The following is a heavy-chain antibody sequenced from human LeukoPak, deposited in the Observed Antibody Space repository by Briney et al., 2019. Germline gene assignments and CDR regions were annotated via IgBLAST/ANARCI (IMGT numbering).Heavy chain of an antibody. D-gene: IGHD4-17*01. J-gene: IGHJ4*02. CDR3: AKDVKSDGVWDVDH. CDR2: IYGSGEGQT. Sequence: GGSLRLSCAGYGFKFRAYTMNWVRQAPGQGLEWVSGIYGSGEGQTFYADSVRGRFTISRDDSRNLVFLHMDSLRVEDTALYYCAKDVKSDGVWDVDHWGRGTLVTVSS. CDR1: GFKFRAYT. V-gene: IGHV3-23*01.